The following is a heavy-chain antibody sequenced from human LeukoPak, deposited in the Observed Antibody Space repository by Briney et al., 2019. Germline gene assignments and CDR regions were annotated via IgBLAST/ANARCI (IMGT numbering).Heavy chain of an antibody. D-gene: IGHD3-22*01. CDR3: ARAPYYYDSSGYYPTNDYYYYGMDV. Sequence: GRSLRLSCAASGFPFSSYGMHWVRQAPGKGLEWVAVIWYDGSNKYYADSVKGRFTISRDNSKNTLYLQMNSLRAEDTAVYYCARAPYYYDSSGYYPTNDYYYYGMDVWGQGTTVTVSS. J-gene: IGHJ6*02. CDR2: IWYDGSNK. CDR1: GFPFSSYG. V-gene: IGHV3-33*01.